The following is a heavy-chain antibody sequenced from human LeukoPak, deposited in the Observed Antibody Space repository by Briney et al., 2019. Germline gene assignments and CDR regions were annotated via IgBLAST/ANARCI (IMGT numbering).Heavy chain of an antibody. CDR1: GFNFSFYA. CDR2: IIGSGGST. J-gene: IGHJ5*02. V-gene: IGHV3-23*01. CDR3: AKEIRFDP. Sequence: HPGGPLRHSCASSGFNFSFYAMSWVRQAPGNGLEWVCAIIGSGGSTYYADSVKVRFTMSRDNSKNTLYLQMNRLRAEGTAVYYCAKEIRFDPWGQGTLVTVSS.